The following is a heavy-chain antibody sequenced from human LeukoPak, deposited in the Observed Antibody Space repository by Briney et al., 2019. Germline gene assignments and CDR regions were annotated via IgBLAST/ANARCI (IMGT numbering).Heavy chain of an antibody. Sequence: SETLSLTCTVSGGSISSYYWSWIRQPPGKGLEWIGYIYYSGGTNYNPSLKSRVTISVDTSKNQFSLKLSSVTAADTAVYYCARQIGSSWYYDWFDPWGQGTLVTVSS. CDR1: GGSISSYY. J-gene: IGHJ5*02. D-gene: IGHD6-13*01. CDR3: ARQIGSSWYYDWFDP. CDR2: IYYSGGT. V-gene: IGHV4-59*08.